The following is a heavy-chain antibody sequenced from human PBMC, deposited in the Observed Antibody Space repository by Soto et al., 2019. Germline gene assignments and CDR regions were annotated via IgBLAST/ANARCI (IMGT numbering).Heavy chain of an antibody. Sequence: SETLSLTCTVSGGSISSSSYYWGWIRQPPGKRLEWIGSIYYSGSTYYNQSLKSRVTISVDTSKNHFSLKLSSVTAADTAVFYFARRHYDILTGYYMYYFDYWGQGTLVTVSS. CDR2: IYYSGST. V-gene: IGHV4-39*01. D-gene: IGHD3-9*01. CDR1: GGSISSSSYY. CDR3: ARRHYDILTGYYMYYFDY. J-gene: IGHJ4*02.